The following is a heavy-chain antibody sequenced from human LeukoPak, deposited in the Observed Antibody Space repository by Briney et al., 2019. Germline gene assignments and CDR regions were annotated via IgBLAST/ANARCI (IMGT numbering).Heavy chain of an antibody. CDR2: ISHDGSNK. V-gene: IGHV3-30-3*01. CDR1: AFTFSSYA. CDR3: ATYCSGGSCYPLGAFDI. J-gene: IGHJ3*02. D-gene: IGHD2-15*01. Sequence: PGRSLRLSCAASAFTFSSYAMHWVRQAPGKGLEWVAVISHDGSNKYYADSVKGRFTISRDNSKNTLYLQMNSLRAEDTAVYYCATYCSGGSCYPLGAFDIWGQGTMVTVSS.